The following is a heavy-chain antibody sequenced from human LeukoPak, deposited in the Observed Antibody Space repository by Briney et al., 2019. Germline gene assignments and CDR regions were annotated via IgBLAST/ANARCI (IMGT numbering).Heavy chain of an antibody. V-gene: IGHV4-61*02. J-gene: IGHJ3*02. Sequence: SETLSLTCTVSGGSISSGSYCWSWIRQPAGKGLEWIGRIYTSGSTNYNPSLKSRVTISVDTSKNQFSLKLSSVTAADTAVYYCARVHSSAPTYYYDSSGYYGIWGQGTMVTVSS. CDR2: IYTSGST. CDR3: ARVHSSAPTYYYDSSGYYGI. CDR1: GGSISSGSYC. D-gene: IGHD3-22*01.